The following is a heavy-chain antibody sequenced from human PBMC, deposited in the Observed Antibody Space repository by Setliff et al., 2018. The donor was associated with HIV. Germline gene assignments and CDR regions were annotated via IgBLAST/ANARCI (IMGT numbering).Heavy chain of an antibody. CDR1: GYSFTTYA. Sequence: APVKVSCKASGYSFTTYAISWVRQAPGQGLEWMGWISAYNGKTLYAQKFQGRVTMTTDTSTNTAYMDLRSLRSDDTAVYYCARQFLDWSNDYYSRYYMDVWGKGTTVTVSS. CDR2: ISAYNGKT. CDR3: ARQFLDWSNDYYSRYYMDV. D-gene: IGHD3-3*01. V-gene: IGHV1-18*01. J-gene: IGHJ6*03.